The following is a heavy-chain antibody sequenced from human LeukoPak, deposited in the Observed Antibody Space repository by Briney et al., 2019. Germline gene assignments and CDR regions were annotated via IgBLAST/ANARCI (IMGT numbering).Heavy chain of an antibody. CDR2: INPNSGGT. Sequence: VASVKVSCKASGYTSTGYYMHWVRQAPRQGREWVGWINPNSGGTNYAQKFQGRVTMTRDTSISTAYMELSRLRSDDTAVYYCAREGDEWELLGRGFDYWGQGTLVTVSS. CDR3: AREGDEWELLGRGFDY. J-gene: IGHJ4*02. D-gene: IGHD1-26*01. CDR1: GYTSTGYY. V-gene: IGHV1-2*02.